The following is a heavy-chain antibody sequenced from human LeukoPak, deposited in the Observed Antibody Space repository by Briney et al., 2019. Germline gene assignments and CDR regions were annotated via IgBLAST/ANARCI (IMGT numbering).Heavy chain of an antibody. Sequence: PGGSLKLSCAASGFTFSGSAIHWVRQASGKGLEWVGRIRSRANSYVTAYAAAVTGRFIISRDDSSDTAYLQMNSLKTEDTAVYYCTRLAASGYSDYYYGMDVWGQGTTVTVSS. CDR2: IRSRANSYVT. V-gene: IGHV3-73*01. CDR3: TRLAASGYSDYYYGMDV. J-gene: IGHJ6*02. CDR1: GFTFSGSA. D-gene: IGHD3-22*01.